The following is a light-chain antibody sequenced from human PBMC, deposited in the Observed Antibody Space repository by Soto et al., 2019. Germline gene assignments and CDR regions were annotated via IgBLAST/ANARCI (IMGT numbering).Light chain of an antibody. J-gene: IGLJ1*01. CDR1: KNDIGVYDF. Sequence: QSALTQPPSASGSPGQSVTISCTGTKNDIGVYDFVSWYQHHPGKSPRLIIYEVVQRPSGVPDRFSGSKSGNTASLTVSGLRAADEADYFCKSYAGSNTYVFGSGTKVTVL. V-gene: IGLV2-8*01. CDR3: KSYAGSNTYV. CDR2: EVV.